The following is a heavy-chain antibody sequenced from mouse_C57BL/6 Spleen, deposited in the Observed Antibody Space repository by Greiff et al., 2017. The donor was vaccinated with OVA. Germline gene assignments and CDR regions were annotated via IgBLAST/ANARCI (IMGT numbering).Heavy chain of an antibody. V-gene: IGHV1-39*01. CDR2: IYPNYGTT. J-gene: IGHJ1*03. Sequence: VQLQQSGPELVKPGASVKISCKASGYSFTDYNLNWVKQSPGKSLEWIGVIYPNYGTTSYNQKFKGKATLTVDQSSSTAYMQLNSLTSEDTAVYSCAREGITTVGRYCDVWGTGTTVTVSS. D-gene: IGHD1-1*01. CDR1: GYSFTDYN. CDR3: AREGITTVGRYCDV.